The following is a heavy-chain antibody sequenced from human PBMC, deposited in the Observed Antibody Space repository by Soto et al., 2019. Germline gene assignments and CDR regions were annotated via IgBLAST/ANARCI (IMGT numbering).Heavy chain of an antibody. CDR2: IWYDGSNK. CDR3: ARESDYGSNSGWLDP. V-gene: IGHV3-33*01. D-gene: IGHD4-17*01. J-gene: IGHJ5*02. Sequence: QVQLVESGGGVVQPGRSLRLSCAASGFTFSNYGMHWVRQAPGKGLEWVAVIWYDGSNKYYGDSVKGRFSISRDYSKNTVFLQMNSLRAEDTALYYCARESDYGSNSGWLDPWGQGTLVTVSS. CDR1: GFTFSNYG.